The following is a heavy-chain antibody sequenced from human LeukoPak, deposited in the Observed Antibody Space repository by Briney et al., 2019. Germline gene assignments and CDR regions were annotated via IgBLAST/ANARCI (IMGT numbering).Heavy chain of an antibody. CDR3: ASTYYYGSGSYAFDI. CDR2: IYYSGST. V-gene: IGHV4-30-4*01. J-gene: IGHJ3*02. D-gene: IGHD3-10*01. CDR1: GGSISSGDYY. Sequence: SETLSLTCTVSGGSISSGDYYWRWIRQPPGKGLEWIGYIYYSGSTYYNPSLKSRVTISVDTSKNQFSLKLSSVTAADTAVYYCASTYYYGSGSYAFDIWGQGTMVTVSS.